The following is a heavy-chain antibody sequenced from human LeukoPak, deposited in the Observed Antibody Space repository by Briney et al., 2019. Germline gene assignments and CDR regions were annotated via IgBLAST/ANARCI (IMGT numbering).Heavy chain of an antibody. V-gene: IGHV4-39*01. CDR3: ARHCCSGPAKRVFDI. CDR1: GGSIISSDYH. CDR2: ISYSGNT. J-gene: IGHJ3*02. D-gene: IGHD2-15*01. Sequence: PSETLSLTCTVAGGSIISSDYHWGWVRQPPGKGLEWIGTISYSGNTDYNPSLRSRVTISVDTSNNQFSLRLGSVTAADTAVYHCARHCCSGPAKRVFDIWGQGTMVTVSS.